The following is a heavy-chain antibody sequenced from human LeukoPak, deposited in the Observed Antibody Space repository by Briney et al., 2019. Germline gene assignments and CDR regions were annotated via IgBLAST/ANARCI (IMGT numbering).Heavy chain of an antibody. CDR2: ISAYNGNT. CDR3: ARSTVTRVGFDY. V-gene: IGHV1-18*01. Sequence: ASVKVSCKASGYTFTSYGISWERQAPRRGVEWMGWISAYNGNTNYAQKLQGRVTMTTDTSTSTAYMELRSLRSDDTAVYYCARSTVTRVGFDYWGQGTLVTVSS. J-gene: IGHJ4*02. D-gene: IGHD4-17*01. CDR1: GYTFTSYG.